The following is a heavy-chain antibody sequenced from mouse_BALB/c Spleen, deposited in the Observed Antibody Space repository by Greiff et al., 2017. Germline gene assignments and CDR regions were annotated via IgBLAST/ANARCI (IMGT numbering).Heavy chain of an antibody. Sequence: QVQLQQSGPGLVQPSQSLSITCTVSGFSLTSYGVHWVRQSPGKGLEWLGVIWSGGSTDYNAAFISRLSISKDNSKSQVFLKMNSLQTDDTARYYCARDTRGSTPMDYWGQGTSVTVSS. CDR3: ARDTRGSTPMDY. J-gene: IGHJ4*01. CDR2: IWSGGST. CDR1: GFSLTSYG. V-gene: IGHV2-4-1*01. D-gene: IGHD1-1*01.